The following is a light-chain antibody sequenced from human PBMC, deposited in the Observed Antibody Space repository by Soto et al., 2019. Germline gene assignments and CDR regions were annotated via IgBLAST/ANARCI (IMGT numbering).Light chain of an antibody. CDR1: SSDVGGYND. J-gene: IGLJ1*01. V-gene: IGLV2-8*01. CDR3: SSFAGRTPYV. CDR2: EVS. Sequence: QAVVTQPPSASGSPGQSVTISCTGTSSDVGGYNDVSWYQQHPGKAPKLIIYEVSKRPSGVPDRFSGSKSGNTASLTVSGLQAEDEADYYCSSFAGRTPYVFGTGTKLTVL.